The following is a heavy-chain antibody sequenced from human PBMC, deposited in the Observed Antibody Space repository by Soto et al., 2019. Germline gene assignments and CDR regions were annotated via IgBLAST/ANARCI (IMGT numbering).Heavy chain of an antibody. Sequence: QVQLVQSGAEVKKPGASVKISCKASGYTFTSYYMHWVRQAPGQGLEWMGIINPSGGSTNYAQQLQGRVAMPRDTSTSTVYMELNSLRSEDTAVYYCARPPYPGCINAVCYPLDYWGQGTLVTVSS. J-gene: IGHJ4*02. CDR1: GYTFTSYY. D-gene: IGHD2-8*01. V-gene: IGHV1-46*01. CDR3: ARPPYPGCINAVCYPLDY. CDR2: INPSGGST.